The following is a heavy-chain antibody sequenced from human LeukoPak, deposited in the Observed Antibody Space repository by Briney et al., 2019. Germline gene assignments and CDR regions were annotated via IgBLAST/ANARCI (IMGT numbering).Heavy chain of an antibody. V-gene: IGHV4-4*02. Sequence: SETLSLTCAVSGGSISSSYWWSWVRQPPGKGLEWIGEVYHSVSTNYYPSLKSRVTISIEKSKNQFSLKLSSVTAADTAVYYCAGAYCGGDCYSGRAFDIWGQGTMVTVSS. CDR1: GGSISSSYW. J-gene: IGHJ3*02. CDR3: AGAYCGGDCYSGRAFDI. D-gene: IGHD2-21*02. CDR2: VYHSVST.